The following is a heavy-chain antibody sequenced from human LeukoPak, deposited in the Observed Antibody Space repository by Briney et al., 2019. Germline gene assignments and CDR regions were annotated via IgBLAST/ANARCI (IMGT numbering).Heavy chain of an antibody. CDR3: ARVPNYDFWSGLPENYYMDV. CDR1: GYSISSGYY. J-gene: IGHJ6*03. Sequence: SETLSLTCTVSGYSISSGYYWGWIRQPPGKRLEWIGGIYHSGSTYYNPSLKSRVTISVNMSKNQFSLNLSSVTAADTAVYYCARVPNYDFWSGLPENYYMDVWGKGTTVTVSS. V-gene: IGHV4-38-2*02. CDR2: IYHSGST. D-gene: IGHD3-3*01.